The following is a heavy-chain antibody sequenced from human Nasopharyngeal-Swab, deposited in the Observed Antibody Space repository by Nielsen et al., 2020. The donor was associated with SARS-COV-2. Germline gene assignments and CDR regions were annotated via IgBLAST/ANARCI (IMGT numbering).Heavy chain of an antibody. CDR1: GGSISSSSYY. V-gene: IGHV4-39*01. D-gene: IGHD6-13*01. CDR3: ARRESSTLYFDY. J-gene: IGHJ4*02. CDR2: IYYSGST. Sequence: GSLRLSCTVSGGSISSSSYYWGWIRQPPGKGLEWIGSIYYSGSTYYNPSLKSRVTISVDTSKNQFSLKLSSVTAADTAVYYCARRESSTLYFDYWGQGTLVTVSS.